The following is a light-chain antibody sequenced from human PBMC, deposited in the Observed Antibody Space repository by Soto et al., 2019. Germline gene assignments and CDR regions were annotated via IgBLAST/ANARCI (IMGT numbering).Light chain of an antibody. Sequence: DIELTPSPPTLSACVGGRFTISCLASQSIRYYLAWYQQMPGKAPKLLIYGASSLQSGVPSRFSGSGSGTEFTLTISSLQPDDFATYFCQHHNSYSQTFGQGTKVDIK. J-gene: IGKJ1*01. CDR3: QHHNSYSQT. V-gene: IGKV1-5*01. CDR2: GAS. CDR1: QSIRYY.